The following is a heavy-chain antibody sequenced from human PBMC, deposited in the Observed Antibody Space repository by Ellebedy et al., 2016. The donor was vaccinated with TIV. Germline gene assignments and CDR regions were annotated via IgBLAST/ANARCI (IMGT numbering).Heavy chain of an antibody. CDR3: ARGPLGGTPRAFDS. CDR1: GFRFSSYG. J-gene: IGHJ4*02. CDR2: IWYEGSYK. D-gene: IGHD1-26*01. Sequence: PGGSLRLSCAASGFRFSSYGIHWVRQAPGKGLEWVALIWYEGSYKSYGDSVKGRFTISRDDSKNTVYLQMNSLRADDTAIYHCARGPLGGTPRAFDSWGQGTLVTVSS. V-gene: IGHV3-33*01.